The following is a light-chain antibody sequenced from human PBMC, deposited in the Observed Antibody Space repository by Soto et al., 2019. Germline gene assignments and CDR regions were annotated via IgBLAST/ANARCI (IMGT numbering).Light chain of an antibody. J-gene: IGKJ5*01. V-gene: IGKV3-20*01. CDR3: QQYVASHPLT. CDR1: QSVGSY. Sequence: EIVLTQSPGTLSLSPGQRATLSCRASQSVGSYLAWYQQKPGQPPRLLISVASSRATGIPDRFSGSGSGTEFTLTISRVEPEDFAVYYCQQYVASHPLTFGQGTRLDIK. CDR2: VAS.